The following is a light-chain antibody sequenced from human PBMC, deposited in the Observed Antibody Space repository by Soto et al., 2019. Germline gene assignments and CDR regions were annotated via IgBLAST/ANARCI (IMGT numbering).Light chain of an antibody. Sequence: QSVLTQPPSVSGAPGQRDTISCTGTSSNIGAGYDVYWYQQLPGTAPKLLISGNNNRPSGVPDRFSGSRSGTAASLAITGLQAEDEADYYCQSYDSSLRGSNVFGTGTKLTVL. CDR3: QSYDSSLRGSNV. CDR2: GNN. J-gene: IGLJ1*01. V-gene: IGLV1-40*01. CDR1: SSNIGAGYD.